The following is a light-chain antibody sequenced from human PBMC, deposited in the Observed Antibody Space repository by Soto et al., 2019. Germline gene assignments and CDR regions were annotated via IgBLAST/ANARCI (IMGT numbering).Light chain of an antibody. CDR1: QSVSSTY. V-gene: IGKV3-20*01. CDR3: QQYGSSSYT. J-gene: IGKJ2*01. Sequence: EIVLTQSPGTLSLSPGERATLSCRASQSVSSTYLAWYQQNPGQAPRLLIDGASSRATGIPDRFSGSGSGTDFTLTISRLEPEDFAVYFCQQYGSSSYTFGQGPKLEIK. CDR2: GAS.